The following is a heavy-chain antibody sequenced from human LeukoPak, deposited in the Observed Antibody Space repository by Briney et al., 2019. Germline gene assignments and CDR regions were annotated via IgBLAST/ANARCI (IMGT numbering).Heavy chain of an antibody. CDR1: GFTFSSYG. J-gene: IGHJ4*02. Sequence: GSLRLSCAASGFTFSSYGMHWIRQPPGKGLEWIGSIYYRGSTYYNPSLRSRITLSLDTSKSQFSLNLSSVTAADTAVYYCARTGDSSAYYRNAIDYWGQGTLVTVSS. CDR3: ARTGDSSAYYRNAIDY. V-gene: IGHV4-39*07. CDR2: IYYRGST. D-gene: IGHD3-22*01.